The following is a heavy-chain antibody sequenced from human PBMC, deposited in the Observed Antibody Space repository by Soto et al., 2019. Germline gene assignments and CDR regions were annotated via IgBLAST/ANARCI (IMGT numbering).Heavy chain of an antibody. CDR3: ARVATTVVTPYYRAY. CDR1: GGSISSGGYY. V-gene: IGHV4-31*03. D-gene: IGHD2-21*02. CDR2: IYYSGST. J-gene: IGHJ4*02. Sequence: PSETLSLTCTVSGGSISSGGYYWSWIRQHPGKGLEWIGYIYYSGSTYYNPSLKSRVTISVDTSKNQFYLKLSSVTAADTAVYYCARVATTVVTPYYRAYWGQGTLVTVSS.